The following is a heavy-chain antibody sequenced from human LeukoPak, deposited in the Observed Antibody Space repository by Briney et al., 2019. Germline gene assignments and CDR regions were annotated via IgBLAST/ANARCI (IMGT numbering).Heavy chain of an antibody. Sequence: GESLKISCKGSGYSFTSYWIGWVRQMPGKGLEWMGIIYPGDSDTRYSPSFQGQVTVSADKSISTAYPQWSSLKASDTAMYYCARGSVTITFGGVIVRYFDYWGQGTLVTVSS. J-gene: IGHJ4*02. CDR3: ARGSVTITFGGVIVRYFDY. CDR1: GYSFTSYW. CDR2: IYPGDSDT. V-gene: IGHV5-51*01. D-gene: IGHD3-16*02.